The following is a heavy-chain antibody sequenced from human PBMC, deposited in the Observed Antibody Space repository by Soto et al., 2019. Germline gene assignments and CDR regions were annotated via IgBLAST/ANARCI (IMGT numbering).Heavy chain of an antibody. CDR2: INPILGTP. Sequence: QVQLVQSGAEVKKPGSSVKVSCKASGATYSTSAISWVRQAPGQGLEWMGGINPILGTPDYAHKFQGRVTITADESTSTVCMELGSLRSEDTALYFCARGGVDVVATSAFDYWGQGTLVTVSS. D-gene: IGHD5-12*01. J-gene: IGHJ4*02. V-gene: IGHV1-69*01. CDR3: ARGGVDVVATSAFDY. CDR1: GATYSTSA.